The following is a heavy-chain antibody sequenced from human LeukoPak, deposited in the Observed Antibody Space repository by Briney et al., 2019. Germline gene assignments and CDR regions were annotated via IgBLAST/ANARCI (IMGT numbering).Heavy chain of an antibody. V-gene: IGHV1-69*13. CDR2: IIPIFGTA. CDR3: ARDLGYCSGGSCYSWFDP. D-gene: IGHD2-15*01. CDR1: GGTFSSYA. Sequence: GASVTVSCTASGGTFSSYAISWVRQAPGQGLEWMGGIIPIFGTANYAQKFQGRVTITADESTSTAYMELSSLRSEDTAVYYCARDLGYCSGGSCYSWFDPWGQGTLVTVSS. J-gene: IGHJ5*02.